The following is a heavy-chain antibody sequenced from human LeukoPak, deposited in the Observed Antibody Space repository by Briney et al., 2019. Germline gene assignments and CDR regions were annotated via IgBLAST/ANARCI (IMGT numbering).Heavy chain of an antibody. CDR2: ISSSSSNI. CDR3: ARARVGDIVVVITPHPFDY. D-gene: IGHD3-22*01. V-gene: IGHV3-21*01. J-gene: IGHJ4*02. Sequence: GGSLRLSCAASGFTFSTYSMNWVRQAPGKGLEWVSFISSSSSNIYYADSVKGRFTISRDNAKNSLYLHMNSLRAEDTGVHYCARARVGDIVVVITPHPFDYWGQGTLVTVSS. CDR1: GFTFSTYS.